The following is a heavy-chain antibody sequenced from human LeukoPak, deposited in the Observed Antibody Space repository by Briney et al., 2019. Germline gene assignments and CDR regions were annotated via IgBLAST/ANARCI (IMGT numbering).Heavy chain of an antibody. CDR1: GFTFSSYS. CDR2: ISSSSSTI. V-gene: IGHV3-48*01. D-gene: IGHD5-18*01. Sequence: PGGSLRLSCAASGFTFSSYSMNWVRQAPGKGLEWVSYISSSSSTIYYADSVKGRFTISRDNSKNTLYLQMNSLRAEDTAVYYCAKGKGGYKDYWGQGTLVTVSS. CDR3: AKGKGGYKDY. J-gene: IGHJ4*02.